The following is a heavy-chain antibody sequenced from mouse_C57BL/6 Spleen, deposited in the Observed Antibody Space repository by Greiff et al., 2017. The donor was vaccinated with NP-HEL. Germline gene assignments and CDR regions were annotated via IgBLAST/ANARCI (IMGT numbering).Heavy chain of an antibody. CDR3: ARRYYSNYGYAMDY. CDR2: ISSGGSYT. D-gene: IGHD2-5*01. CDR1: GFTFSSYG. J-gene: IGHJ4*01. V-gene: IGHV5-6*02. Sequence: EVKVVESGGDLVKPGGSLKLSCAASGFTFSSYGMSWVRQTPDKRLEWVATISSGGSYTYYPDSVKGRFTISRDNAKNTLYLQMSSLKSEDTAMYYCARRYYSNYGYAMDYWGQGTSVTVSS.